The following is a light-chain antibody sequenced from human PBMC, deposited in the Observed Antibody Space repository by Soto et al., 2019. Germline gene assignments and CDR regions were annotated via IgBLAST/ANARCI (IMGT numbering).Light chain of an antibody. V-gene: IGLV1-44*01. J-gene: IGLJ2*01. Sequence: QSVLTQPPSASGTHGLRVTISCSGSSSKIGSNTVNWYQQLPGTAPKLLIYSNNQRPSGVPDRFSGSKSGTSASLAISGLQSEDEADYYCAAWDDSLNGPVFGGGTKLTVL. CDR3: AAWDDSLNGPV. CDR1: SSKIGSNT. CDR2: SNN.